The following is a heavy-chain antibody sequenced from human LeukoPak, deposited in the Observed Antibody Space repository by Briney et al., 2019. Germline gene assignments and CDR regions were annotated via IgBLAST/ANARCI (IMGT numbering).Heavy chain of an antibody. D-gene: IGHD3-22*01. V-gene: IGHV3-23*01. CDR1: GFTFTTYA. Sequence: PGGSLRLSCAASGFTFTTYAISWVRQAPGKGLEWVSSISGSGANTYYADFVKGRFTISRDNSKNTLYLQMNSLRAEDTAVYYCATLRGSSANYPTDFWGQGTLVTVSS. CDR2: ISGSGANT. J-gene: IGHJ4*02. CDR3: ATLRGSSANYPTDF.